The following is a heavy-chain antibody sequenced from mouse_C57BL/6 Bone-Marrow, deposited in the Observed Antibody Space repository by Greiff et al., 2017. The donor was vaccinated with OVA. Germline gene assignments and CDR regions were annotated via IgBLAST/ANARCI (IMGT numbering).Heavy chain of an antibody. Sequence: EVQLVESGGGLVQPKGSLKLSCAASGFSFNTYAMNWVRQAPGEGLEWVARIRSKSNNYATYYADSVKDRFTISRDDSESMLYLQMNNLKTEDTAMYYCVRQRYYGNYYAMDYWGQGTSVTVSS. CDR1: GFSFNTYA. CDR2: IRSKSNNYAT. D-gene: IGHD1-1*01. J-gene: IGHJ4*01. V-gene: IGHV10-1*01. CDR3: VRQRYYGNYYAMDY.